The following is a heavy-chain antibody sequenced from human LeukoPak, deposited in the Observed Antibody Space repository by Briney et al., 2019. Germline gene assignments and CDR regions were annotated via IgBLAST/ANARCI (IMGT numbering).Heavy chain of an antibody. Sequence: HSGGSLRLSCEASGFTFSDYWMNWVRQSPGKGLEWVSHIDTDGTTTTYADSVKGRFSISRDNAKNTLYLQMNSLRAEDTAVYYCAKGSPVFARLGYSGYWGQGTLVTVSS. CDR3: AKGSPVFARLGYSGY. J-gene: IGHJ4*02. D-gene: IGHD2-21*01. V-gene: IGHV3-74*01. CDR1: GFTFSDYW. CDR2: IDTDGTTT.